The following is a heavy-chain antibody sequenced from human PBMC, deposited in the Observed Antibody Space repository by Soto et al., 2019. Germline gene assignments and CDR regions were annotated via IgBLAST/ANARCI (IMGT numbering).Heavy chain of an antibody. D-gene: IGHD5-18*01. CDR3: ARDRGYSYGSFGS. CDR2: IYSGGST. CDR1: GVSISGHY. Sequence: PSEPLSLPCIFSGVSISGHYWSLIRQPAGKELEWIGRIYSGGSTNYHPSLNSRGTMSVDTSKNLISLKLTSVTAADTAIYYCARDRGYSYGSFGSWGQGALVTVSS. J-gene: IGHJ4*02. V-gene: IGHV4-4*07.